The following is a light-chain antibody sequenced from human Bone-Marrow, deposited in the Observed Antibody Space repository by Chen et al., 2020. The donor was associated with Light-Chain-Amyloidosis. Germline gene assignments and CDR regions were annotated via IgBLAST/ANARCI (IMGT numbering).Light chain of an antibody. J-gene: IGLJ1*01. V-gene: IGLV1-51*01. CDR1: SSNIGKSY. CDR3: GTWDYSLSVFV. Sequence: QSVLTQPPSGSAAPGQTVTISCSGSSSNIGKSYVSWYQQFPGTAPKLLIYDNDKRPSGIPDRFSGSKSGTSATLGITGLQTGDEADYYCGTWDYSLSVFVFGTGTEVTVL. CDR2: DND.